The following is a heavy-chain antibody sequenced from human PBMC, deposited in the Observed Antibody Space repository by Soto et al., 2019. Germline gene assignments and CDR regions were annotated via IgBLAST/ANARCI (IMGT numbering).Heavy chain of an antibody. V-gene: IGHV1-24*01. J-gene: IGHJ6*02. CDR2: FDPEDGET. CDR1: GYTLTELS. CDR3: ATEIGSGPVLRLGELGYYGMVV. Sequence: QVQLVQSGAEVKKPGASVKVSCKVSGYTLTELSMHWVRQAPGKGLEWMGGFDPEDGETIYAQKFQGRVNMTEDTSTDTAYMELSSLRSEDTAVYYCATEIGSGPVLRLGELGYYGMVVWGQGTTVTVSS. D-gene: IGHD3-16*01.